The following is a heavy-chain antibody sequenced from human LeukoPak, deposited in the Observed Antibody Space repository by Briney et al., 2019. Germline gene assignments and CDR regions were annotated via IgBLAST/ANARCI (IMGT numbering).Heavy chain of an antibody. J-gene: IGHJ4*02. D-gene: IGHD3-10*01. CDR1: GGSFSGYY. V-gene: IGHV4-34*01. CDR2: INHSGST. Sequence: SETLSLTCAVYGGSFSGYYWSWIRQPPGKGLEWIGEINHSGSTNYNPSLKSRVTISVDTSKNQFSLKLSSVTAADTAVYYCASLRGLDYWGRGTLVTVSS. CDR3: ASLRGLDY.